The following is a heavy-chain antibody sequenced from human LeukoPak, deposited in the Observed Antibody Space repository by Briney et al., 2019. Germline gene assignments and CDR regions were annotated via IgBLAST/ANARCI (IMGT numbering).Heavy chain of an antibody. CDR3: AREPTSGSCYFDY. D-gene: IGHD1-26*01. V-gene: IGHV1-46*01. CDR1: GYTFTGYH. J-gene: IGHJ4*02. Sequence: ASVKVSCKASGYTFTGYHIYWVRQAPGQGLEWMGMTDPNSGNINYPKRFQGRVTVTRDTSTSTVYMELSGLTSEDTAVYYCAREPTSGSCYFDYWGQGTLVTVSS. CDR2: TDPNSGNI.